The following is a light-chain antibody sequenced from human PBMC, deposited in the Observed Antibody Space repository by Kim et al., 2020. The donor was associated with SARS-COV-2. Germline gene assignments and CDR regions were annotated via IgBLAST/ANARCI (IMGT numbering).Light chain of an antibody. CDR2: GNS. V-gene: IGLV1-40*01. J-gene: IGLJ2*01. CDR1: SSNIGAGYD. Sequence: PGQRVTNSCTGSSSNIGAGYDVHWYQQLPGTAPKLLIYGNSNRPSGVPDRFSGSKSGTSASLAITGLQAEDEADYYCQSYDSSLRVFGGGTKLTVL. CDR3: QSYDSSLRV.